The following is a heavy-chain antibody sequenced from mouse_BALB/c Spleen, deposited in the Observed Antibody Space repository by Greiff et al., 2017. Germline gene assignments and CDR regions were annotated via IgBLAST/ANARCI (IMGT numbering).Heavy chain of an antibody. CDR1: GFAFSSYD. J-gene: IGHJ3*01. V-gene: IGHV5-12-1*01. D-gene: IGHD2-4*01. CDR2: ISSGGGST. CDR3: ARPAYDYDVGFAY. Sequence: RVESGGGLVKPGGSLKLSCAASGFAFSSYDMSWVRQTPEKRLEWVAYISSGGGSTYYPDTVKGRFTISRDNAKNTLYLQMSSLKSEDTAMYYCARPAYDYDVGFAYWGQGTLVTVSA.